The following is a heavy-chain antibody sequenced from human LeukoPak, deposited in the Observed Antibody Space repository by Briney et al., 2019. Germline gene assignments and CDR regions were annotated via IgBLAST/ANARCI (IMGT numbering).Heavy chain of an antibody. D-gene: IGHD6-13*01. V-gene: IGHV3-9*03. CDR3: AKDIGRAGQDAFDI. J-gene: IGHJ3*02. Sequence: PGGSLRLSCAASGFTFDDYAMHWVRQAPGKGLEWVSGISWNSGSIGYADSVKGRFTISRDNAKNSLYLQMNSLRAEDMALYYCAKDIGRAGQDAFDIWGQGTMVTVSS. CDR1: GFTFDDYA. CDR2: ISWNSGSI.